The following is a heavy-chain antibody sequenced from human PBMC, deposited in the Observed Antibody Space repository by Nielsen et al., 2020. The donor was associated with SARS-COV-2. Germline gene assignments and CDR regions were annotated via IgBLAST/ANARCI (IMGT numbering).Heavy chain of an antibody. CDR3: ARRPGHYFDSGGYFYSYYFDY. CDR2: IYHSGST. CDR1: GFTFSSYSMN. V-gene: IGHV4-39*01. Sequence: ESLKISCAASGFTFSSYSMNWVRQAPGKGLEWIGSIYHSGSTFYSPSLKSRVTISEDPSKNQFSLKLSAVTAADTAVYYCARRPGHYFDSGGYFYSYYFDYWGQGILVTVSS. D-gene: IGHD3-22*01. J-gene: IGHJ4*02.